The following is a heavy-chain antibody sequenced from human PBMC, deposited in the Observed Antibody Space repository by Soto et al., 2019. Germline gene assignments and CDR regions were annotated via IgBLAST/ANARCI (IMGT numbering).Heavy chain of an antibody. Sequence: SETLSLTCAVSGYSISSGYYWGWIRQPPGKGLEWIGSIYHSGSTYYNPSLKSRVTISVDTSKNQFSLKLSSVTAADTAVYYCARDGSRSWYANFDYWGQGTLVTVS. CDR1: GYSISSGYY. V-gene: IGHV4-38-2*02. CDR2: IYHSGST. D-gene: IGHD6-13*01. J-gene: IGHJ4*02. CDR3: ARDGSRSWYANFDY.